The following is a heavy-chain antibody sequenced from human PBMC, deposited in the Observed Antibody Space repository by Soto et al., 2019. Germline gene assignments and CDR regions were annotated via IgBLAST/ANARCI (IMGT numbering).Heavy chain of an antibody. D-gene: IGHD6-13*01. CDR3: ARYLPGGIAAAGTVADAFDI. V-gene: IGHV4-61*01. J-gene: IGHJ3*02. CDR2: IYYSGST. Sequence: PSETLSLTCTVSGGSVSSGSYYWSWIRQPPGKGLEWIGYIYYSGSTNYNPSLKSRVTISVDTSKNQFSLKLSSVTAADTAVYYCARYLPGGIAAAGTVADAFDIWGQGTMVTVSS. CDR1: GGSVSSGSYY.